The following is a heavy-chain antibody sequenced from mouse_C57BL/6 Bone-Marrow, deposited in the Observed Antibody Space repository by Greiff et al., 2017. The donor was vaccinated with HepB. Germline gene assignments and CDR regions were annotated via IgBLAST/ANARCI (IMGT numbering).Heavy chain of an antibody. CDR3: ARVGTGTDY. V-gene: IGHV5-16*01. D-gene: IGHD4-1*01. CDR2: INYDGSST. Sequence: EVQLVESEGGLVQPGSSMKLSCTASGFTFSDYYMAWVRQVPEKGLEWVANINYDGSSTYYLDSLKSRFIISRDNAKNILYLQMSSLKSEDTATYYCARVGTGTDYWGQGTTLTVSS. J-gene: IGHJ2*01. CDR1: GFTFSDYY.